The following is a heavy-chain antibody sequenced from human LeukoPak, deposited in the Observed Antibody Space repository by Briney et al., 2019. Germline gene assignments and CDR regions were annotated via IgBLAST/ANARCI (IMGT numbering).Heavy chain of an antibody. V-gene: IGHV1-69*05. Sequence: ASVKVSCKASGGTFSSYAISWVRRAPGQGLEWMGGIIPIFGTANYAQKFQGRVTITTDESTSTAYMELSSLRSEDTAVYYCATSPMVYAYYYYYMDVWGKGTTVTVSS. J-gene: IGHJ6*03. CDR3: ATSPMVYAYYYYYMDV. CDR2: IIPIFGTA. CDR1: GGTFSSYA. D-gene: IGHD2-8*01.